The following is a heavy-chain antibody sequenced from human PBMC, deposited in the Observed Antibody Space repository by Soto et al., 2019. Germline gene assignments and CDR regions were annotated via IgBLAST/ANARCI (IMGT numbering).Heavy chain of an antibody. CDR3: ARDSSGRHDY. V-gene: IGHV4-59*01. J-gene: IGHJ4*02. Sequence: PSETLSLTCTVSGGSISSYYWSWIRQPPGKGLEWIGYIYYSGSTNYNPSLKSRVTISVDTSKNQFFLKVNTVTAADTAVYFCARDSSGRHDYWGQGTPVTVSS. D-gene: IGHD3-22*01. CDR2: IYYSGST. CDR1: GGSISSYY.